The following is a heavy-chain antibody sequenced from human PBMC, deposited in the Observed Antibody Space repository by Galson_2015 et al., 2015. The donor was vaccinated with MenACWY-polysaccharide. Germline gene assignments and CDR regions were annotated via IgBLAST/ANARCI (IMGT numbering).Heavy chain of an antibody. J-gene: IGHJ6*02. CDR2: IKVSGISGSDGGT. CDR1: GFTFSNYA. Sequence: SLRLSCAASGFTFSNYAMSWVRRAPGKGLEWVSGIKVSGISGSDGGTYYADSVKGRFTISRDNSKNTLYLQMNSLRAEDTAVYYCAKYNWIDSYSYHGKNVWGQGTTVTVSS. V-gene: IGHV3-23*01. D-gene: IGHD1-20*01. CDR3: AKYNWIDSYSYHGKNV.